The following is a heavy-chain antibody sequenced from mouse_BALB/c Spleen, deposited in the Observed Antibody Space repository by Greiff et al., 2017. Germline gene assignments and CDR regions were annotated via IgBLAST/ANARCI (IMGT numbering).Heavy chain of an antibody. D-gene: IGHD2-3*01. Sequence: EVQRVESGPGLVKPSQSLSLTCTVTGYSITSDYAWNWIRQFPGNKLEWMGYISYSGSTSYNPSLKSRISITRDTSKNQFFLQLNSVTTEDTATYYCAREPNGYYDRNAMDYWGQGTSVTVSS. V-gene: IGHV3-2*02. CDR1: GYSITSDYA. CDR3: AREPNGYYDRNAMDY. CDR2: ISYSGST. J-gene: IGHJ4*01.